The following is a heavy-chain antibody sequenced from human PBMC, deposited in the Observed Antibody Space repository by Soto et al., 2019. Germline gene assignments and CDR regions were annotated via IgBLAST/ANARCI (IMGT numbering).Heavy chain of an antibody. Sequence: GGSLRLSCEASGFTFTNAWMNWVRQAPGKGLEWVGRIKSKADGGTTDYAAPVKGRFTISRDDSKNTLYLQMNSLKNEDTAVYYCTTAGAIFGVFILYFDYWGQGTVVTVSS. CDR2: IKSKADGGTT. CDR3: TTAGAIFGVFILYFDY. V-gene: IGHV3-15*07. D-gene: IGHD3-3*01. J-gene: IGHJ4*02. CDR1: GFTFTNAW.